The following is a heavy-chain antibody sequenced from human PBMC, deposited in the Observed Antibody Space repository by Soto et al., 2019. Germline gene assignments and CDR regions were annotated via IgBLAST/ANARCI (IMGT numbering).Heavy chain of an antibody. D-gene: IGHD3-10*01. V-gene: IGHV4-30-2*06. CDR3: ARHRGYMVRGVIIPLWFDP. J-gene: IGHJ5*02. CDR2: IYVDGST. Sequence: SETLSLTCVVSGSSISSGGYSWSWIRQSPGKGLEWIGYIYVDGSTLYNPSLKSRVTILVDRSMNQFSLKLSSVAAADAAVYYCARHRGYMVRGVIIPLWFDPWGQGTLVTVSS. CDR1: GSSISSGGYS.